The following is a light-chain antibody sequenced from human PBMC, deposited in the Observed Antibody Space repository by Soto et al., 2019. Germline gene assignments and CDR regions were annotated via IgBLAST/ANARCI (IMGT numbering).Light chain of an antibody. Sequence: DIQMTQSSSAMSASVGGRVTITCRASQGISNYLAWFQQKPGKVPKRLIYEASSLQSGVPSRFSGSGSGTEFTLTISSLQPEDFATYYCLQHNSYPITFSQGTRLEIK. V-gene: IGKV1-17*03. CDR3: LQHNSYPIT. CDR2: EAS. J-gene: IGKJ5*01. CDR1: QGISNY.